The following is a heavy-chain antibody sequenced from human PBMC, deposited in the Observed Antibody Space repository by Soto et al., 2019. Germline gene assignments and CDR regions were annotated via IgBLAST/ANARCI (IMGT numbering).Heavy chain of an antibody. CDR1: AFSLSTNGVG. CDR3: VHPVMVHTITGGRYFDY. Sequence: QITLEESGPTLVKPTQTLTLTCTFSAFSLSTNGVGVGWIRQPPGKPLEWLAVIYWNEDKRYSRSLKSMLSITEHTSKNQVVLTVTTRDPVDTATYYCVHPVMVHTITGGRYFDYCGPEILVTVSS. J-gene: IGHJ4*02. V-gene: IGHV2-5*01. CDR2: IYWNEDK. D-gene: IGHD5-12*01.